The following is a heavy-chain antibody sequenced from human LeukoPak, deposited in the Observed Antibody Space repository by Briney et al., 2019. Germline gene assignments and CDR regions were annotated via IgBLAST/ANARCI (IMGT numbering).Heavy chain of an antibody. Sequence: PGGSLRLSCAASAFTFSSYTMNWVRQAPGKGLEWVSYISGSSSSIYYAGAVRGRFTISRDNAKNSLFLQMSSLRDEDTALYYCAGARYSGNYYGAFDIWGQGTLVTVSS. J-gene: IGHJ3*02. V-gene: IGHV3-48*02. D-gene: IGHD1-26*01. CDR1: AFTFSSYT. CDR3: AGARYSGNYYGAFDI. CDR2: ISGSSSSI.